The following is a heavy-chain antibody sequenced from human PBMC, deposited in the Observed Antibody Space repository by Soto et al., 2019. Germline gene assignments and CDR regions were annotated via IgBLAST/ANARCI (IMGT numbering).Heavy chain of an antibody. J-gene: IGHJ4*02. Sequence: SQTLSLTCAISGDSVSTNSAAWNWIRQSPSRGLEWLGRTYYRSKWYNDYAISVKTRITINPDTSSNQFSLQLTSVTPEDTAVYYCARRNGGPGSNVGYFDYWGQGTQVTVSS. CDR3: ARRNGGPGSNVGYFDY. CDR2: TYYRSKWYN. D-gene: IGHD2-8*01. V-gene: IGHV6-1*01. CDR1: GDSVSTNSAA.